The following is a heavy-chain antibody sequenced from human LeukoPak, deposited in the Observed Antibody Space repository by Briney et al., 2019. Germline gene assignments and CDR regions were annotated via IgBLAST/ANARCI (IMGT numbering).Heavy chain of an antibody. V-gene: IGHV3-21*04. CDR2: ISSSSSYI. Sequence: GGSLRLSCAASGFTFSSYSMNWVRQAPGRGLEWVSSISSSSSYIYYADSVKGRFTISRDNSKNTLYLQMNSLRAEDTAVYYCAKGVAATARDLFFQHWGQGTLVTVSS. CDR3: AKGVAATARDLFFQH. J-gene: IGHJ1*01. D-gene: IGHD2-15*01. CDR1: GFTFSSYS.